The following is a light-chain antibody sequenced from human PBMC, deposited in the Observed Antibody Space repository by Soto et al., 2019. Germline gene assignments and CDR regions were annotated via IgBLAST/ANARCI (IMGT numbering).Light chain of an antibody. J-gene: IGLJ1*01. CDR1: SSDVGSYNL. CDR2: EDT. V-gene: IGLV2-23*01. CDR3: CSYSGGSTYV. Sequence: QSALTQPPSVSGSPGQSITISCTGTSSDVGSYNLVSWYQQHPGKAPKLMIYEDTKRPSGISNRFSGSKSGNTASLTISGLQAEDEADYSCCSYSGGSTYVFGTGTKVTVL.